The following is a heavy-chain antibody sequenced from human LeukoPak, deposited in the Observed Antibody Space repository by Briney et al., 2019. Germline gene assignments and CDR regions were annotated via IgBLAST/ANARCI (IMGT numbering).Heavy chain of an antibody. Sequence: ASVKVSCKASGYTFTGYYMHWVRQAPGQGLEWMGRINPNSGGTNYAQKFQGRVTMTRDTSTSTVYMELSSLKSEDTVVYYCARDGYNYSTNSKNYYYYGMDVWGQGTTVTVSS. CDR2: INPNSGGT. V-gene: IGHV1-2*05. CDR1: GYTFTGYY. D-gene: IGHD5-24*01. J-gene: IGHJ6*02. CDR3: ARDGYNYSTNSKNYYYYGMDV.